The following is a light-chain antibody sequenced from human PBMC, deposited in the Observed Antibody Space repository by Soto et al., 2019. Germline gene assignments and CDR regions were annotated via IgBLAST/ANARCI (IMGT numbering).Light chain of an antibody. Sequence: DIEMTQSPSSLSASIGDRVTITCRASQTIGTYLNWFQQKPGKAPKLLIYAASNLQSGVPSRFSGIGAGTDFTLIISSLQPDNFATYSCEESYSVPLFSVGRGTKVDVK. V-gene: IGKV1-39*01. CDR3: EESYSVPLFS. J-gene: IGKJ3*01. CDR2: AAS. CDR1: QTIGTY.